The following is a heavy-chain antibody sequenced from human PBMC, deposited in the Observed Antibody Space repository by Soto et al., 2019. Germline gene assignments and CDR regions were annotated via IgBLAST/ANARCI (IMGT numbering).Heavy chain of an antibody. D-gene: IGHD6-13*01. J-gene: IGHJ4*02. V-gene: IGHV3-53*01. CDR1: GFTVSSNY. Sequence: PGGSLRLSCAASGFTVSSNYMSWVRQAPGKGLEWVSVIYSGGSTYYADSVKGRFTISRDNSKNTLYLQMNSLRAEDTAVYYCARVTPGQQLEEDYWGQGTLVTAPQ. CDR2: IYSGGST. CDR3: ARVTPGQQLEEDY.